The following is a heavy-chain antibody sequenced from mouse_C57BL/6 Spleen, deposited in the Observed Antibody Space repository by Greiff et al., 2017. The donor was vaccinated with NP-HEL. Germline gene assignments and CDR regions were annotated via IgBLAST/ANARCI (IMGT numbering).Heavy chain of an antibody. CDR2: ISSGSSTI. J-gene: IGHJ4*01. D-gene: IGHD1-1*01. CDR3: ARTIYYYGSSYNYYAMDY. V-gene: IGHV5-17*01. CDR1: VFTFSDYG. Sequence: EVQLQQSGGGLVKPGGSLKLSCAASVFTFSDYGMHWVRQAPEKGLEWVAYISSGSSTIYYADTVKGRFTISRDNAKNTLFLQMTSLRSEDTAMYYCARTIYYYGSSYNYYAMDYWGQGTSVTVSS.